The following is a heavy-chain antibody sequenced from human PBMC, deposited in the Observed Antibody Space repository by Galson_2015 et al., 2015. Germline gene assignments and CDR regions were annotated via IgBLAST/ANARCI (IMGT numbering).Heavy chain of an antibody. CDR2: ISWNGGLM. CDR3: VKDKRSGHSSTRGTLDF. J-gene: IGHJ3*01. V-gene: IGHV3-9*03. CDR1: GFTFDESA. D-gene: IGHD2-2*01. Sequence: SLRLSCAASGFTFDESAMHWVRQAPGKGLQWVAGISWNGGLMDYAEFVEGRFTISRDNAKNSLDLQMNSLRPDDMALYYCVKDKRSGHSSTRGTLDFWGQGTMLTVSS.